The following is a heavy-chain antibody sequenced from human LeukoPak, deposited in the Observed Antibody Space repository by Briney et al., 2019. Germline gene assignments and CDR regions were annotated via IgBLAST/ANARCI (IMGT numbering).Heavy chain of an antibody. D-gene: IGHD6-13*01. Sequence: GASVKVSCKASGYTFTSYGISWVRQAPGQGLEWMGWISAYNGNTNYAQKLQGRVTMTTDTSTSTAYMELRSLRSDDTAVYYCARTEYSSSWYYYYYYYMDVWGKGTTVTVSS. CDR2: ISAYNGNT. CDR1: GYTFTSYG. CDR3: ARTEYSSSWYYYYYYYMDV. V-gene: IGHV1-18*01. J-gene: IGHJ6*03.